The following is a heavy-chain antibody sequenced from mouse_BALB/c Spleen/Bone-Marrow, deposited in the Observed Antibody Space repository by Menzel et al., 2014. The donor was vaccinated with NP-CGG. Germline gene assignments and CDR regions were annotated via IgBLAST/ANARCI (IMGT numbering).Heavy chain of an antibody. J-gene: IGHJ4*01. D-gene: IGHD1-1*01. CDR2: IAPGSGST. CDR3: ARSYYGRAMDY. Sequence: DLVKPGASVKLSCKASGYAFTSYWINWVKQRPGQGLEWIGRIAPGSGSTYYDEMFEGKATLTVDTSSSTAYIQLSSLSSEDSAVYFCARSYYGRAMDYWGQGTSVTVSS. CDR1: GYAFTSYW. V-gene: IGHV1S41*01.